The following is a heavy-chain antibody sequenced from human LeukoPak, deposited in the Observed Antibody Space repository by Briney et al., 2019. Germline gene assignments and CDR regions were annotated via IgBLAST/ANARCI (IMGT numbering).Heavy chain of an antibody. CDR1: GGSISSSSYY. Sequence: KPSETLSLTCTVSGGSISSSSYYWGWIRQPPGKGLEWIGEIYHSGSTNYNPSLKSRVTISVDKSKNQFSLKLSSVTAADTAVYYCARIPTVTTGSPFDPWGQGTLVTVSS. J-gene: IGHJ5*02. D-gene: IGHD4-17*01. CDR3: ARIPTVTTGSPFDP. V-gene: IGHV4-39*07. CDR2: IYHSGST.